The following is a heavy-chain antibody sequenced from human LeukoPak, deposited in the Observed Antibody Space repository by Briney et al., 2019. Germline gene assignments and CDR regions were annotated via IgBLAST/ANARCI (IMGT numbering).Heavy chain of an antibody. V-gene: IGHV3-53*01. Sequence: GGSLRLSCAASGFTVSSNYMSWVRQAPGKGLEWVSVIYSGGSTYYADSVKGRFTISRDNAKNSLYLQMKSLRAEDTAVYYCARDHHRRLYDSQARDTFDIWGQGTMVTVSS. CDR1: GFTVSSNY. J-gene: IGHJ3*02. CDR2: IYSGGST. D-gene: IGHD3-22*01. CDR3: ARDHHRRLYDSQARDTFDI.